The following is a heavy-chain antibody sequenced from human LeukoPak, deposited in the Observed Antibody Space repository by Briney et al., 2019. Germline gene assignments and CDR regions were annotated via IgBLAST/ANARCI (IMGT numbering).Heavy chain of an antibody. CDR1: GFTFSSYA. D-gene: IGHD3-10*01. CDR2: ISYDGSNK. V-gene: IGHV3-30*04. J-gene: IGHJ4*02. CDR3: ARTWFYYGSGSDY. Sequence: GGSLRLSCAASGFTFSSYAMHWVRQAPGKGLEWVAVISYDGSNKYYADSVKGRFTISRDDAKNSLYLQMNSLRAEDTAVYYCARTWFYYGSGSDYWGQGTLVTVSS.